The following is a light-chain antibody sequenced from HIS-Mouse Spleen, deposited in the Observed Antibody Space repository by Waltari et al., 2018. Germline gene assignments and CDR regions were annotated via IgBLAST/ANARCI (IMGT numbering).Light chain of an antibody. CDR3: SSYTSSSTLV. V-gene: IGLV2-14*03. J-gene: IGLJ2*01. Sequence: QSALTQPASVSGSPGQSITISCTGTSSDVGGYNYFSWYQQHPGKAPKLMIYDVSNRPSGVSNRFSGSKSGNTASLTISGLQAEDEDDYYCSSYTSSSTLVFGGGTKLTVL. CDR2: DVS. CDR1: SSDVGGYNY.